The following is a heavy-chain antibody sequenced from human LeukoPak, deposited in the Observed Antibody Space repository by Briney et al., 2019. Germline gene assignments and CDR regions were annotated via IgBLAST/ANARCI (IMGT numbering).Heavy chain of an antibody. CDR2: INTDGTVR. CDR3: ATKQWLAPPPDS. Sequence: GGSLRLSCAASGFTFSKYWMLWVRQAPGKGLESVSRINTDGTVRTYADSVKGRFTVSRDNADNTMFLQMNSVRDEDTAVYYCATKQWLAPPPDSWGQGTPVTVSS. J-gene: IGHJ4*02. CDR1: GFTFSKYW. V-gene: IGHV3-74*01. D-gene: IGHD6-19*01.